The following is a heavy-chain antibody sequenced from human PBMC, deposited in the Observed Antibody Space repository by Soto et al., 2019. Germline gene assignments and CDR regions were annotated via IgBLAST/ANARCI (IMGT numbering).Heavy chain of an antibody. Sequence: GGSLRLSCAASGFIFANYGMHWVRQAPGKGLEWVALITYEGTNKYYADAVKGRFTISRDNAKNMVSLQMDSLRAEDTAVYYCAKARGANNWANYYGLDVWGQGTTVTVSS. J-gene: IGHJ6*02. CDR2: ITYEGTNK. V-gene: IGHV3-30*18. D-gene: IGHD1-1*01. CDR3: AKARGANNWANYYGLDV. CDR1: GFIFANYG.